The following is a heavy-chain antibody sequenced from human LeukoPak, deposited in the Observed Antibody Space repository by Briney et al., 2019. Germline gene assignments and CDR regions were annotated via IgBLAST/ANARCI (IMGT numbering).Heavy chain of an antibody. CDR3: AREYCSGGTCYEVGDY. CDR2: ISSSGSTI. V-gene: IGHV3-48*04. J-gene: IGHJ4*02. CDR1: GFTFSSYI. Sequence: GGSLRLSCAASGFTFSSYIMNWVRQAPGKGLEWVSYISSSGSTIYYADSLKGRFTISRDNAKNSLYLQMNSLRAENTAVYYCAREYCSGGTCYEVGDYWGQGTLVTVSS. D-gene: IGHD2-15*01.